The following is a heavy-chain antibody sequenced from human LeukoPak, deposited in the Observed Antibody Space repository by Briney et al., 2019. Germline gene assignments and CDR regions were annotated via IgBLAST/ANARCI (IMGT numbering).Heavy chain of an antibody. Sequence: GGSLRLSCAASGFTFSTYAMTWVRQSPGKGLEWVSAISGSGADTFYADSVKGRFTISRDNSKNTMYLQMNSLRAEDTATYYCAKGPVVPVATYYFDCWGQGALVTVSS. CDR2: ISGSGADT. CDR3: AKGPVVPVATYYFDC. CDR1: GFTFSTYA. V-gene: IGHV3-23*01. D-gene: IGHD2-2*01. J-gene: IGHJ4*02.